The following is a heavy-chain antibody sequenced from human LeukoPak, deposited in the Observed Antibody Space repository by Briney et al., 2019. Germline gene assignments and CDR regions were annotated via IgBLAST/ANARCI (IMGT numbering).Heavy chain of an antibody. CDR3: TTDPLRPNWFDP. CDR2: ISGSGSST. D-gene: IGHD3-3*01. Sequence: GGSLRLSCVASGFTFGSYAMSWVRQAPGKGLEWVLSISGSGSSTSYADSVKGRLTISRDNSKNTVYLQMNSLKTEDTAVYYCTTDPLRPNWFDPWGQGTLVTVSS. CDR1: GFTFGSYA. J-gene: IGHJ5*02. V-gene: IGHV3-23*01.